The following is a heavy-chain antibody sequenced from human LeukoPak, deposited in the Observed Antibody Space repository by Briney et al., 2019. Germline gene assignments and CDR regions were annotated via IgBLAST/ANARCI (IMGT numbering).Heavy chain of an antibody. CDR2: ISGDGGSS. CDR1: GFTLDDYA. J-gene: IGHJ4*02. V-gene: IGHV3-43*02. Sequence: GWSLRLSCAVSGFTLDDYAMHWVRQAPGKGLEWVSLISGDGGSSYYADSVKGRFTISRDNSKNSLYLQMNSLRTEDTALYYCAKDKGGYSYSPDYFDYWGQGTLVTVSS. CDR3: AKDKGGYSYSPDYFDY. D-gene: IGHD5-18*01.